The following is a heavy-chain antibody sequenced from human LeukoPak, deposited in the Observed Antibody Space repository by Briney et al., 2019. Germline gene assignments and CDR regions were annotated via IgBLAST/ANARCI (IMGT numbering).Heavy chain of an antibody. CDR1: GFTFRSYW. V-gene: IGHV3-7*01. Sequence: GGSLRLSGAASGFTFRSYWMSWVRQAPGTGLEWVAIVKQDGSETYYVDSVKGRFTISRDNAKNSLYLQMNSLRAEDSAVYYCARCGMTTEEYYFDSWGQGTLVTVSS. J-gene: IGHJ4*02. CDR3: ARCGMTTEEYYFDS. D-gene: IGHD4-17*01. CDR2: VKQDGSET.